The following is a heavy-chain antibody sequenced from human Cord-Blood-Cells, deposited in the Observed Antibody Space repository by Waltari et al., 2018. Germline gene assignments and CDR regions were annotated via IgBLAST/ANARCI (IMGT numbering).Heavy chain of an antibody. J-gene: IGHJ3*02. CDR2: IKQDGSEK. D-gene: IGHD1-26*01. CDR1: GFTFSSSW. CDR3: ARLSGSYYGAFDI. Sequence: EVQLVESGGGLVQPGGSLRLSCAALGFTFSSSWMSWVRPAPGKGLEWVANIKQDGSEKYYVDSVKGRFTISRDNAKNSLYLQMNSLRAEDTAVYYCARLSGSYYGAFDIWGQGTMVTVSS. V-gene: IGHV3-7*01.